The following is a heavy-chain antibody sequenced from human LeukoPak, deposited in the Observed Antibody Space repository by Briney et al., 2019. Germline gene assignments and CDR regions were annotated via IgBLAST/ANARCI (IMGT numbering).Heavy chain of an antibody. CDR1: GFTFSSYS. Sequence: GGSLRLSCAASGFTFSSYSMNWVRQAPGKGLEWVSSISSSSSYIYYADSVKGRFTISRDNAKNSLYLQMNSLRAEDMAVYYCARGSYSGAFDIWGQGTMVTVSS. D-gene: IGHD2-15*01. CDR2: ISSSSSYI. J-gene: IGHJ3*02. CDR3: ARGSYSGAFDI. V-gene: IGHV3-21*01.